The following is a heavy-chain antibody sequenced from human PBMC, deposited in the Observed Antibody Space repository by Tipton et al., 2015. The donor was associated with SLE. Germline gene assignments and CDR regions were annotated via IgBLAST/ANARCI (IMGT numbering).Heavy chain of an antibody. CDR3: AKGDYCSSTSCYLGGDAFDI. CDR1: GFTFNNYG. V-gene: IGHV3-23*01. J-gene: IGHJ3*02. D-gene: IGHD2-2*01. CDR2: ISGSGRST. Sequence: SLRLSCAASGFTFNNYGMSWVRQAPGKGLEWVSAISGSGRSTNYADSVKGRFSISRDNSKNTLYLQMNSLRAEDTAVYYCAKGDYCSSTSCYLGGDAFDIWGQGTMVTVSS.